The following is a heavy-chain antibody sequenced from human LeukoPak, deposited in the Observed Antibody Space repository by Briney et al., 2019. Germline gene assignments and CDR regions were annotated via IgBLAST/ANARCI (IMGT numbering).Heavy chain of an antibody. V-gene: IGHV3-23*01. CDR1: GFTFSSYA. Sequence: GRSLRLSCAASGFTFSSYAMHWVRQAPGKGLEWVSAISGSGGSTYYADSVKGRFTISRDNSKNTLYLQMNSLRAEDTAVYYCAKDHGVRYCSSTSCSSIDYWGQGTLVTVSS. CDR2: ISGSGGST. CDR3: AKDHGVRYCSSTSCSSIDY. D-gene: IGHD2-2*01. J-gene: IGHJ4*02.